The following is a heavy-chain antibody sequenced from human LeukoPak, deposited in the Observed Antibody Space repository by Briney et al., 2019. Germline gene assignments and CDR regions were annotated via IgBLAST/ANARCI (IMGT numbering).Heavy chain of an antibody. V-gene: IGHV4-34*01. D-gene: IGHD6-13*01. CDR2: INHSGST. J-gene: IGHJ4*02. CDR3: ARPGSIAAAGMWAYYFDY. Sequence: KASETLSLTCAVYGGSFSGYYWSWIRQPPGKGLEWIGEINHSGSTNYNPSLKSRVTISVDTSKNQFSLKLSSVTAADTAVYYCARPGSIAAAGMWAYYFDYWGQGTLVTVSS. CDR1: GGSFSGYY.